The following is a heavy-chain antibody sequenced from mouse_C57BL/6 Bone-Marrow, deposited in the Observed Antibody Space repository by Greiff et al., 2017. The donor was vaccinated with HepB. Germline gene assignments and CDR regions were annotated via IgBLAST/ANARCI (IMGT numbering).Heavy chain of an antibody. J-gene: IGHJ2*01. CDR2: INPSTGGT. V-gene: IGHV1-42*01. CDR1: GYSFTGYY. CDR3: VSGERLRPYFDY. Sequence: EVQLQQSGPELVKPGASVKISCKASGYSFTGYYMNWVKQSPEKSLEWIGEINPSTGGTTYNQKFKAKATLTVDKSSSTAYMQLKSLTSEDSAVYYCVSGERLRPYFDYWGQGTTLTVSS. D-gene: IGHD2-4*01.